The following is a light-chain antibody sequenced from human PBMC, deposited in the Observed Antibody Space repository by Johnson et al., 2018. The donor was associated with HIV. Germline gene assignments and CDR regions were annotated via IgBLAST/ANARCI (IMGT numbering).Light chain of an antibody. CDR2: DNN. CDR3: GTWDSSLSAGRV. J-gene: IGLJ1*01. V-gene: IGLV1-51*01. Sequence: HSVLTQPPSVSAAPGQKVTISCSGSSSNIGNNYVSWYQQLPGTAPKLLIYDNNKRPSGIPDRLSGSKSGTSATLGITGLQTGDEADYYCGTWDSSLSAGRVFGTGTKVTVL. CDR1: SSNIGNNY.